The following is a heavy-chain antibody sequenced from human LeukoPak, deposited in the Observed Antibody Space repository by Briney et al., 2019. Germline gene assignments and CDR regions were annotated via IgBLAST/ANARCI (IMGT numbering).Heavy chain of an antibody. Sequence: GGCLRPSCAASGFIFSHDGMHWVRQAPGKGRDWVAVVWSEATNRFYATSVKRRFTISRENFQNTVFLEMNSLRVEDTAIYYCARDAQRGFDYSNSLRYWGHGTLVTVSS. D-gene: IGHD4-11*01. CDR2: VWSEATNR. CDR1: GFIFSHDG. V-gene: IGHV3-33*04. CDR3: ARDAQRGFDYSNSLRY. J-gene: IGHJ4*01.